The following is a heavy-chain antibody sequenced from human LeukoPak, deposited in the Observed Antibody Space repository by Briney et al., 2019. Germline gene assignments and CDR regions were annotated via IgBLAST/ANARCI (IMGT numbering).Heavy chain of an antibody. J-gene: IGHJ4*02. CDR2: LSGNGGST. Sequence: GGSLRLSCSASGFTFSSYAMHWVRQAPGKGLEYVAVLSGNGGSTYYADSVEGRFTISRDNSKNTLYLQMSSLRAEDTAVYYCVKDPFYGGNPLYYFEYWGQGTLVTVSS. CDR3: VKDPFYGGNPLYYFEY. D-gene: IGHD4-23*01. V-gene: IGHV3-64D*06. CDR1: GFTFSSYA.